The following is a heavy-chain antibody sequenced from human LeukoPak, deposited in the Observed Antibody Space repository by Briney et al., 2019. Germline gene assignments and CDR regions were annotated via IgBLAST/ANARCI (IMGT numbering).Heavy chain of an antibody. CDR3: ARRYYDFWSGYDSNIDY. CDR1: GGSFSGYY. Sequence: SETLSLTCAVYGGSFSGYYWSWIRQPPGKGLEWIGEINHSGSTNYNPSLKSRVTISVDTSKNQFSLKLSSVTAADTAVYYCARRYYDFWSGYDSNIDYWGQGTLVTVSS. J-gene: IGHJ4*02. CDR2: INHSGST. V-gene: IGHV4-34*01. D-gene: IGHD3-3*01.